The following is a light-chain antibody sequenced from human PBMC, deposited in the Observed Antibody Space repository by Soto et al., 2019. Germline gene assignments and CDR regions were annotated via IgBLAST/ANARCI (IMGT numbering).Light chain of an antibody. V-gene: IGLV2-11*01. CDR2: DVN. Sequence: QSALTQPRSVSGSPGQSVTISCTGTSSDVGAYTYVTWYQQHPDKAPKLMIYDVNKRPSGVPDRFSGSKSGNTASLTISGLQAEDEADYYCCSYAGSLTLLFGGGTQLTVL. J-gene: IGLJ2*01. CDR3: CSYAGSLTLL. CDR1: SSDVGAYTY.